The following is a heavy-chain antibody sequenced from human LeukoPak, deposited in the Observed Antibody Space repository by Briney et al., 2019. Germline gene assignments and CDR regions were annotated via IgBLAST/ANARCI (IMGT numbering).Heavy chain of an antibody. Sequence: ASVKVSCKASGYTFTGYYMHWVRQAPGQGLEWMGWINPNSGGTNYAQKFQGRVTMTRDTSISTAYMEPSRLRSDDTAVYYCARDALSYYYDSSGYGNWFDPWGQGTLVTVSS. D-gene: IGHD3-22*01. J-gene: IGHJ5*02. CDR3: ARDALSYYYDSSGYGNWFDP. CDR1: GYTFTGYY. V-gene: IGHV1-2*02. CDR2: INPNSGGT.